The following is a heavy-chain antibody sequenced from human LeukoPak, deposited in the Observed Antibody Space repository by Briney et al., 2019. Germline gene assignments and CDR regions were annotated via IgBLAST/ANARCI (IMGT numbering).Heavy chain of an antibody. V-gene: IGHV3-11*06. CDR1: GFTFSDYY. D-gene: IGHD3-10*01. Sequence: PGGSVRLSCAASGFTFSDYYMSWVRQAPGQGLEWVSYISSSSSYTNYADSVKGRSTISRDNAKNSLYLQMNSLRAEDTAVYYCARDQTGGSGSYTTNYFDYWGQGTLVTVSS. CDR2: ISSSSSYT. J-gene: IGHJ4*02. CDR3: ARDQTGGSGSYTTNYFDY.